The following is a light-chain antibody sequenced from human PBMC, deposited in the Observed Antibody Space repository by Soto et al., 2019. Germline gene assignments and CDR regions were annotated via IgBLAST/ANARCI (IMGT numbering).Light chain of an antibody. J-gene: IGKJ1*01. V-gene: IGKV1-39*01. CDR1: QSISGY. CDR2: AAS. Sequence: DIQMTQSPSSLSASVGDRVTITCRASQSISGYLNWYQQKPGKDPKLLIYAASSFQSGVPSRFSGSGSGTDFTLTISSLQPEDFATYYCQQSYSTPWTFGQGTKVEIK. CDR3: QQSYSTPWT.